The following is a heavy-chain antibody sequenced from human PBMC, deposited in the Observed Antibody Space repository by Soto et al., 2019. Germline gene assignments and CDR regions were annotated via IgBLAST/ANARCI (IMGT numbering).Heavy chain of an antibody. CDR3: ARDDRDHCSTTICPYFDF. CDR1: GGTFSSYT. V-gene: IGHV1-69*04. J-gene: IGHJ4*02. CDR2: IIPILGIA. Sequence: SVKVSCKASGGTFSSYTISWVRQAPGQGLEWMGRIIPILGIANYAQKFQGRVTITADKSTSTAYMELSNLRSDDTAVYYCARDDRDHCSTTICPYFDFWGQGTLVTVSS. D-gene: IGHD2-2*01.